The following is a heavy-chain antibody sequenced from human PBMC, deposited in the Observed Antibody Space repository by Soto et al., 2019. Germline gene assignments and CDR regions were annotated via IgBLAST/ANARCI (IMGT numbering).Heavy chain of an antibody. CDR1: GYTFTGYY. CDR2: INPNSGGT. CDR3: ARDLTYYYDSSGLESDAFDI. D-gene: IGHD3-22*01. J-gene: IGHJ3*02. V-gene: IGHV1-2*02. Sequence: ASVKVSCKASGYTFTGYYMHWVRQAPGQGLEWMGWINPNSGGTNYAQKFQGRATMTRDTSISTAYMELSRLRSDDTAVYYCARDLTYYYDSSGLESDAFDIWGQGTMVTVSS.